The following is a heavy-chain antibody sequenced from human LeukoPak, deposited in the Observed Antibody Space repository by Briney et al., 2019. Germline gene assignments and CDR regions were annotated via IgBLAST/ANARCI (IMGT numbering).Heavy chain of an antibody. D-gene: IGHD3-22*01. CDR1: GGSISSDSYY. J-gene: IGHJ4*02. V-gene: IGHV4-61*02. CDR2: IYTSGST. Sequence: PSQTLSLTCSVSGGSISSDSYYWSWIRPPAGKGLEWIGRIYTSGSTYYNPSLKSRVTISVDTSKNQFSLKLSSVTAADTAVYYCARSLSSGYYYFDYWGQGTLVTVSS. CDR3: ARSLSSGYYYFDY.